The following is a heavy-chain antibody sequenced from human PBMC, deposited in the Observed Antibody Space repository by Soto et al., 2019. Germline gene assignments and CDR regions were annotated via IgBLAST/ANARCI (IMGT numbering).Heavy chain of an antibody. CDR3: ARILTATGGHFDS. CDR1: GFSLTTSGVG. Sequence: SGPTLVNPTQTLTLTCSFSGFSLTTSGVGVGWVRQSPEKALEWLALIFWDDDKRYSPSLTSRLTIAKDTSKNQVVLTLTNVEPVDTATYYCARILTATGGHFDSWGQGALVTVSS. J-gene: IGHJ4*02. CDR2: IFWDDDK. V-gene: IGHV2-5*02. D-gene: IGHD2-8*02.